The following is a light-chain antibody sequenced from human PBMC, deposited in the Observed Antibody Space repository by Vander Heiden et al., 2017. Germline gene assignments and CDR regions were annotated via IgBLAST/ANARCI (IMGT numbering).Light chain of an antibody. CDR2: QDS. CDR1: KLGDKY. Sequence: SYELTQLPSVSVSPGQTASIDCSGDKLGDKYACWYQQKPGQSPVLVIYQDSKRPSGIPERFSGSNSGNTATLTISGTQAMDEADYYCQAWDSSTVWVFGGGTKLTVL. CDR3: QAWDSSTVWV. V-gene: IGLV3-1*01. J-gene: IGLJ3*02.